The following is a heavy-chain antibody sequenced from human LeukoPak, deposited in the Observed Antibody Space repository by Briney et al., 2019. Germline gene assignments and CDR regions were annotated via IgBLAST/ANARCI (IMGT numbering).Heavy chain of an antibody. CDR2: IYTSGST. J-gene: IGHJ4*02. CDR1: GGSISSGSYY. Sequence: SETLSLTCTVSGGSISSGSYYWSWIRQPAGKGLEWIGHIYTSGSTNYNPSLKSRVTISVDTSKNQFSLKLSSVTAADTAVYYCARGGYSYPEGPNFDYWGQGTLVTVSS. CDR3: ARGGYSYPEGPNFDY. D-gene: IGHD5-18*01. V-gene: IGHV4-61*09.